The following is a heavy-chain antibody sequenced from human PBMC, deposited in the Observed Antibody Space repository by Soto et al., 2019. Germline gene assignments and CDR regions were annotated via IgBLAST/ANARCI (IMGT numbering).Heavy chain of an antibody. V-gene: IGHV3-21*01. J-gene: IGHJ4*02. D-gene: IGHD4-17*01. CDR1: GFTFSSYS. CDR2: ISSSSSYI. Sequence: EVQLVESGGGLVKPGGSLRLSCAASGFTFSSYSMNWVRQAPGKGLEWVSSISSSSSYIYYADSVKGRFTISRDNAKNSLYLQMNSLRAEDTAVYYCARGYGDYVGFDYWGQGTLVTVSS. CDR3: ARGYGDYVGFDY.